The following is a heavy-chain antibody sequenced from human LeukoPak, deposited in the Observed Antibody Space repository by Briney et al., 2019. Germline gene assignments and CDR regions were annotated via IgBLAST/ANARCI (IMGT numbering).Heavy chain of an antibody. CDR3: ARDVFGLDY. Sequence: ASVKVSCKASGYTFTSYYIHWVRQAPGQGLEWMGVINSRGGGTTYAQKLQGRVTMTRDTSTSTVYMELSSLRSEDTAVYYCARDVFGLDYWGQGTLVTVSS. D-gene: IGHD3-10*01. J-gene: IGHJ4*02. V-gene: IGHV1-46*01. CDR2: INSRGGGT. CDR1: GYTFTSYY.